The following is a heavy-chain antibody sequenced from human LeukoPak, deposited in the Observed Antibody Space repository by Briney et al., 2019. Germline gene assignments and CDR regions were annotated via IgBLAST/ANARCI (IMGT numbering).Heavy chain of an antibody. J-gene: IGHJ4*02. CDR2: VSSSGTTI. V-gene: IGHV3-48*03. CDR1: GFTFSSYA. Sequence: GGSLRLSCAASGFTFSSYALNWVRQAPGKGLEWLSYVSSSGTTIYCADSVKGRFTISRDNAENSLYLQMNSLRAEDTAIYHCARALPIDYWGQGTLVTVSS. CDR3: ARALPIDY.